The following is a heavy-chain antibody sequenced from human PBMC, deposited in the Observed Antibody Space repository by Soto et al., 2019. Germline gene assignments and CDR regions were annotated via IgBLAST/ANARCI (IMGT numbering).Heavy chain of an antibody. J-gene: IGHJ6*03. CDR1: GGSFSGYY. D-gene: IGHD5-18*01. CDR3: ARGGGASDTAMVRRFGSYYYYMDV. V-gene: IGHV4-34*01. CDR2: INHSGST. Sequence: SETLSLTCAVYGGSFSGYYWSWIRQPPGKGLEWIGEINHSGSTNYNPSLKSRVTISVDTSKNQFSLKLSSVTAADTAVYYCARGGGASDTAMVRRFGSYYYYMDVWGKGTTVTVSS.